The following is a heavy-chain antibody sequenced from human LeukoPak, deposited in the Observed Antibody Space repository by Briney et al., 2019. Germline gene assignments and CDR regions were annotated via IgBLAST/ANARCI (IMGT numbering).Heavy chain of an antibody. CDR1: GFTFSSYA. Sequence: GGSLRLSWAASGFTFSSYAMHWVRQAPGKGLEWVAVISYDGSNKYYADSVKGRFTISRDNSKNTLYLQMNSLRAEDTAVYYCARDGMAYYDSSGCAFDIWGQGTMVTVSS. J-gene: IGHJ3*02. D-gene: IGHD3-22*01. CDR3: ARDGMAYYDSSGCAFDI. CDR2: ISYDGSNK. V-gene: IGHV3-30-3*01.